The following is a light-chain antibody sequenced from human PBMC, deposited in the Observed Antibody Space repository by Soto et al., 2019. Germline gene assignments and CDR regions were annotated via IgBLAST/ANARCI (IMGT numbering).Light chain of an antibody. CDR3: QQYNNWPPDRT. CDR2: GAS. CDR1: QSVSSNN. J-gene: IGKJ1*01. V-gene: IGKV3-20*01. Sequence: EIVLAQPPGTLSLSPGERATLSCRASQSVSSNNLAWYQQKPGQPPRLLIYGASSRATGIPDRFSGSGSGTDFTLTISSLQSEDFAIYFCQQYNNWPPDRTFGQGTKVEIK.